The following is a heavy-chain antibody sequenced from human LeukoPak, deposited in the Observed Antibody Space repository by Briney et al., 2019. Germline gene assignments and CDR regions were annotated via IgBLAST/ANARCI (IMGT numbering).Heavy chain of an antibody. D-gene: IGHD6-25*01. V-gene: IGHV3-7*01. CDR3: ASLSAPIDY. CDR2: IKQDGSEK. CDR1: GFTFSGYW. J-gene: IGHJ4*02. Sequence: GGSLRLSCAASGFTFSGYWMSWVRQAPGKGLEWVANIKQDGSEKYYVDSVKGRFTISRDNSKNSLDLQMNSLRAEDTAVYHCASLSAPIDYWGQGTLVTVSS.